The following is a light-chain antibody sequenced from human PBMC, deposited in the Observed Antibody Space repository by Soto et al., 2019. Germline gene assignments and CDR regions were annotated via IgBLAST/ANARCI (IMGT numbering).Light chain of an antibody. J-gene: IGKJ2*01. CDR1: EDISRW. V-gene: IGKV1-5*03. CDR3: LQYNFYPYT. Sequence: DIQLTQSPSTLSASVGDRFTITCRASEDISRWLAWYQHKPGKAPKLLIYQASNLESGVPSRFTGSGSETEFTLTICGLQTDDFASYCCLQYNFYPYTFGQGTKLEI. CDR2: QAS.